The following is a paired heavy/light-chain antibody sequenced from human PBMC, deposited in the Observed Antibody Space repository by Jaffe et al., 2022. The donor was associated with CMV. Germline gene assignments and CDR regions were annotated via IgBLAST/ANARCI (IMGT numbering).Heavy chain of an antibody. J-gene: IGHJ6*02. CDR2: IYYSGST. CDR3: ASRLRYCSSTSCSAVDYYYGMDV. CDR1: GGSISSSSYY. D-gene: IGHD2-2*01. V-gene: IGHV4-39*01. Sequence: QLQLQESGPGLVKPSETLSLTCTVSGGSISSSSYYWGWIRQPPGKGLEWIGSIYYSGSTYYNPSLKSRVTISVDTSKNQFSLKLSSVTAADTAVYYCASRLRYCSSTSCSAVDYYYGMDVWGQGTTVTVSS.
Light chain of an antibody. CDR3: MQALQTPRVT. V-gene: IGKV2-28*01. CDR1: QSLLHSNGYNY. J-gene: IGKJ5*01. Sequence: DIVMTQSPLSLPVTPGEPASISCRSSQSLLHSNGYNYLDWYLQKPGQSPQLLIYLGSNRASGVPDRFSGSGSGTDFTLKISRVEAEDVGVYYCMQALQTPRVTFGQGTRLEIK. CDR2: LGS.